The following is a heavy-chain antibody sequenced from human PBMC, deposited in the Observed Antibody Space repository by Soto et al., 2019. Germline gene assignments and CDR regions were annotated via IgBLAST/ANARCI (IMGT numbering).Heavy chain of an antibody. CDR3: ASDYGL. CDR2: INQDGTAK. J-gene: IGHJ4*02. Sequence: EVQLVESGGGLVQPGGPRGSPVQFLGFTFEHIWMSWVRQAPGKGPEWVANINQDGTAKSYVDSVKGRFTISRDNAKNSLYLQMNSLRVEDTAVYYCASDYGLGGQGSLVTVSS. V-gene: IGHV3-7*04. D-gene: IGHD4-17*01. CDR1: GFTFEHIW.